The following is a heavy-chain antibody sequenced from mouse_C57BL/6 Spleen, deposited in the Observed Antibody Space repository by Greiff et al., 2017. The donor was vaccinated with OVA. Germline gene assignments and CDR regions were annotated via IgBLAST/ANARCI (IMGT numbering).Heavy chain of an antibody. D-gene: IGHD1-1*01. Sequence: VQLQQSGPELVKPGASVKISCKASGYTFTDYYMNWVKQSHGTSLEWIGDITPNNGGTSYNQKFKGKATLTVDKSSSTAYMELRSLTSEDSAVYYCASTVVATNARDYWGQGPSVTVSS. CDR1: GYTFTDYY. CDR3: ASTVVATNARDY. V-gene: IGHV1-26*01. J-gene: IGHJ4*01. CDR2: ITPNNGGT.